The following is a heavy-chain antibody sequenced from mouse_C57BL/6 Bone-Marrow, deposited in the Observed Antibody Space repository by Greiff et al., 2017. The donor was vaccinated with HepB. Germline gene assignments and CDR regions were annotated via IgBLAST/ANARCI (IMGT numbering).Heavy chain of an antibody. J-gene: IGHJ3*01. CDR3: ARHGWLLPLFAY. Sequence: QVQLQQPGTELVKPGASVKLSCKASGYTFTSYWMHWVKQRPGQGLEWIGNINPSNGGTNYNEKFKSKATLTVDKSSSTVYMELSRLTSEDSAVYFCARHGWLLPLFAYWGQGTLVTVSA. V-gene: IGHV1-53*01. CDR1: GYTFTSYW. D-gene: IGHD2-3*01. CDR2: INPSNGGT.